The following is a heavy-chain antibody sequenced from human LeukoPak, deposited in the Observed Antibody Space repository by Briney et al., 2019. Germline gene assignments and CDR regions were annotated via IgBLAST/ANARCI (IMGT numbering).Heavy chain of an antibody. CDR3: ARQVGWRDASDM. CDR2: IKQDGSDK. Sequence: GGSLRLSCAASGFTFSTYWMSWVRRAPGKGLEWVASIKQDGSDKYYVDSVKGRFTISRDNAKNSLYLQMNSLRAEDTAVYYCARQVGWRDASDMWGQGTAVTVSS. CDR1: GFTFSTYW. J-gene: IGHJ3*02. D-gene: IGHD6-19*01. V-gene: IGHV3-7*01.